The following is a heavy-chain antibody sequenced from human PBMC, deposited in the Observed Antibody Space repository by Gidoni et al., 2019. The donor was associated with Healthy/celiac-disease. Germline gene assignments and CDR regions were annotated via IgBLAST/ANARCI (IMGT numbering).Heavy chain of an antibody. D-gene: IGHD3-10*01. V-gene: IGHV4-31*03. CDR2: IYYSGST. CDR3: ARGGNYYGSGSYLGMDV. CDR1: GGSISSGGYY. J-gene: IGHJ6*02. Sequence: QVQLQESGPGLVKPSQTLSLTCTFSGGSISSGGYYWSWIRQHHGQGLEWIGYIYYSGSTYYNPSLKSRVTISVDTSKNQFSLKLSSVTAADTAVYYCARGGNYYGSGSYLGMDVWGQGTTVTVSS.